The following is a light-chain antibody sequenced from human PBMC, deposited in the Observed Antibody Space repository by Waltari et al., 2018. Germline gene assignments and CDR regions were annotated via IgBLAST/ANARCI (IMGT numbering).Light chain of an antibody. CDR2: DAS. CDR3: QQRGTYLGLT. CDR1: QSVSNY. J-gene: IGKJ4*01. Sequence: VLTQSPATLSLSPGARATLSCRASQSVSNYLAWYQQKPGQAPRLLSLDASNRASGIPARVSGSGSGTEFSLTISSLEPEDFAVYYCQQRGTYLGLTFGGGTKVDIK. V-gene: IGKV3-11*01.